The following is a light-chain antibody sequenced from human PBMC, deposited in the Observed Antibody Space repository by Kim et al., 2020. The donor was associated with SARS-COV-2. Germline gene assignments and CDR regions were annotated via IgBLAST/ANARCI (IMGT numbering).Light chain of an antibody. Sequence: QSVLTQAPPVSAAPGQKVTISCSGSSSNIGNNYVSWYQQLPGTAPKLLIYDNNKRPSGTPDRFSGSKSGTSATLDITGLQTGDEADYYCGTWDSSLSAVVFGGGTQLTV. CDR2: DNN. J-gene: IGLJ3*02. CDR3: GTWDSSLSAVV. CDR1: SSNIGNNY. V-gene: IGLV1-51*01.